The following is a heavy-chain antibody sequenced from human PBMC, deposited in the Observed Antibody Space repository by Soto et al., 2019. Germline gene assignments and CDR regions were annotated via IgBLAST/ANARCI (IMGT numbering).Heavy chain of an antibody. D-gene: IGHD2-2*01. CDR2: IYPGDSDT. Sequence: GESLKISCKGSGYSFTSYWIGWVRQMPGKGLEWMGIIYPGDSDTSYSPSFQGQVTISADKSISTAYLQWSSLKASDTAMYYCARSVVVVPAADPLASFYYYYGMDVWGQGTTVTVSS. CDR3: ARSVVVVPAADPLASFYYYYGMDV. V-gene: IGHV5-51*01. CDR1: GYSFTSYW. J-gene: IGHJ6*02.